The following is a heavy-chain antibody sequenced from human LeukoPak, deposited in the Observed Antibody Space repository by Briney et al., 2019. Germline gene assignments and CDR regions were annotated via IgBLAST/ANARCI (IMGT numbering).Heavy chain of an antibody. CDR1: GFTFSSYA. D-gene: IGHD3-22*01. V-gene: IGHV3-30-3*01. J-gene: IGHJ4*02. CDR2: ISYDGCNK. CDR3: ARSSRYYLNYFDY. Sequence: GMSLRLSCAASGFTFSSYAMHWVRQAPGKGLGWVAFISYDGCNKYYADSVEGRFTLSRDNSKNTLYLQINSMRAEDTAVYNCARSSRYYLNYFDYWGQGTLVTVSP.